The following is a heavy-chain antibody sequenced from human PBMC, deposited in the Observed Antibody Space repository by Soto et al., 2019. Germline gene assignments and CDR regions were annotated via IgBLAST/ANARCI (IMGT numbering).Heavy chain of an antibody. Sequence: GGSLRLSCAASGFTFSSHTMSWVRQDPGKGLEWVSAISGSGGSTYYADSVKGRFTISRDNSKNTLYLQMNSLRAEDTAVYYCAKDLLYDYIWGSYPENDAFDIWGQGTMVTVSS. CDR3: AKDLLYDYIWGSYPENDAFDI. V-gene: IGHV3-23*01. D-gene: IGHD3-16*02. J-gene: IGHJ3*02. CDR2: ISGSGGST. CDR1: GFTFSSHT.